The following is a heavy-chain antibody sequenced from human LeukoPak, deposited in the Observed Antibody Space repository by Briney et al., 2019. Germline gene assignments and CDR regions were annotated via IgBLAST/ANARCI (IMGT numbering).Heavy chain of an antibody. J-gene: IGHJ3*02. CDR2: IDHSGTT. CDR1: GDSVSRGSNY. CDR3: ARPEYCSATTCSGAFEI. V-gene: IGHV4-30-2*01. D-gene: IGHD2-2*01. Sequence: PSQTLSLTCTVSGDSVSRGSNYWSWIRQPPGKGPEWIGEIDHSGTTNYNPSLKSRVTILEDRSKNQFSLRMTSVTAAGTAVYYCARPEYCSATTCSGAFEIWGQGTMVAVSS.